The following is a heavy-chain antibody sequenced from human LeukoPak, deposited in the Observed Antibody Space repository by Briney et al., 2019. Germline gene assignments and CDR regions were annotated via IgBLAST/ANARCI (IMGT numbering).Heavy chain of an antibody. CDR2: IKNAGSDT. Sequence: GGSLRLSCVVSGFIFSNYYVYGVRQAPGKGLVWVSRIKNAGSDTIYADSVKGRFIISRDNAKNTVYLQMNSLRAEDTAVYYCARGGYGHNMDVWGEGTTVTVSS. CDR1: GFIFSNYY. D-gene: IGHD3-10*01. J-gene: IGHJ6*03. CDR3: ARGGYGHNMDV. V-gene: IGHV3-74*01.